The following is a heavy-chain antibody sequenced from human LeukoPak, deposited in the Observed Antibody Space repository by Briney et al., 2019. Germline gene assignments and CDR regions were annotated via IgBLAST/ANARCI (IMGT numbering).Heavy chain of an antibody. Sequence: GGSLRLSCAASGFTFSSYAMSWVRQAPGKGLEWVSAISGSGGSTYYADSVKGRFTISRDNSKNTLYLQMNSLRGEDTAVYHCARAAAESVAFRDNWFDPWGQGTLVTVSS. V-gene: IGHV3-23*01. CDR3: ARAAAESVAFRDNWFDP. CDR1: GFTFSSYA. D-gene: IGHD6-13*01. CDR2: ISGSGGST. J-gene: IGHJ5*02.